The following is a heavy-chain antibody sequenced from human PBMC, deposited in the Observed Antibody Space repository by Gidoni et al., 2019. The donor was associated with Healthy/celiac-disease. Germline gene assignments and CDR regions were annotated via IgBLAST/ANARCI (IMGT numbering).Heavy chain of an antibody. CDR3: ARESGSYSLGWFDP. J-gene: IGHJ5*02. D-gene: IGHD1-26*01. V-gene: IGHV6-1*01. CDR1: GDSVSNNSAA. CDR2: TYYRSKWYN. Sequence: QVQLQQSGPGLVKPSQTLSLTCAISGDSVSNNSAAWNWLRQSPSRGLEWLGRTYYRSKWYNDYAVSVKSRITIKPDTSKNQFSLQLNSVTPEDTAVFYCARESGSYSLGWFDPWGQGTLVTVSS.